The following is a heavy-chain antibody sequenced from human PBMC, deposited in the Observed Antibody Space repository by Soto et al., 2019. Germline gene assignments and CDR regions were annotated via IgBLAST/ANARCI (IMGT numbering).Heavy chain of an antibody. CDR2: FDPEDGET. CDR3: ATNKAYYDFWSGYAVYGMGV. D-gene: IGHD3-3*01. V-gene: IGHV1-24*01. Sequence: ASVKVSCKVSGYTLTELSMHWVRQAPGKGLEWMGGFDPEDGETIYAQKFQGRVTMTEDTSTDTAYMELSSLRSEDTAVYYCATNKAYYDFWSGYAVYGMGVWGQGTTVTVSS. J-gene: IGHJ6*02. CDR1: GYTLTELS.